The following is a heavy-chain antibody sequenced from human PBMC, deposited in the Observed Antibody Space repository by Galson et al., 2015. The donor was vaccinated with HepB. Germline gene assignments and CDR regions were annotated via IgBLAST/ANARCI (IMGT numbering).Heavy chain of an antibody. V-gene: IGHV1-18*04. D-gene: IGHD4-11*01. Sequence: SVKVSCKASGYTFTSYGISWVRQAPGQGLEWMGWISAYNGNTNYAQKLQGRVTMTTDTSTGTAYMELRSLRSDDTAVYYCARKSNYAFYYGMDVWGQGTTVTVPS. CDR3: ARKSNYAFYYGMDV. J-gene: IGHJ6*02. CDR2: ISAYNGNT. CDR1: GYTFTSYG.